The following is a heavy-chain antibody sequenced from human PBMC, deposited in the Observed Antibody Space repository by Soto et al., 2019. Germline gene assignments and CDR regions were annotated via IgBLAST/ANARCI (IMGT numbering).Heavy chain of an antibody. CDR2: IYYSGST. D-gene: IGHD6-19*01. J-gene: IGHJ4*02. CDR3: ARSWVGYSSGWYPGEIDY. CDR1: GGSISSSSYY. V-gene: IGHV4-39*01. Sequence: SETLSLTCTVSGGSISSSSYYWGWIRQPPGKGLEWIGSIYYSGSTYYNPSLKSRVSISVDTSKNQFSLKLSSVTAADTAVYYCARSWVGYSSGWYPGEIDYWGQGTLVTVSS.